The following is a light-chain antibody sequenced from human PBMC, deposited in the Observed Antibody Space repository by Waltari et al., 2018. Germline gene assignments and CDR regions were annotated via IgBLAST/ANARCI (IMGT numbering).Light chain of an antibody. CDR3: SSYTNTNTIV. Sequence: QSALTQPASVSGSPGQSITISCTGTSNDVGVYNYVSWYQHLPGKAPKLIIFDVSRWPSGVSNRFSGSKSGNTASLTISGLQAEDEADYYCSSYTNTNTIVFGGGTKVTVL. J-gene: IGLJ2*01. CDR1: SNDVGVYNY. CDR2: DVS. V-gene: IGLV2-14*03.